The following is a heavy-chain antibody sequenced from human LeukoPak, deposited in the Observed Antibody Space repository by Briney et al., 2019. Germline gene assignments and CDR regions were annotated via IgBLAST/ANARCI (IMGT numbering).Heavy chain of an antibody. Sequence: GGSLRLSCAASGFTFSSYAMSWVRQAPGKGLEWVSVISGSGTSTYYADSVKGRFTISRDNSRNTLYLQMNSLRAEDTAVYYCAKDRDDSSGYWPLGDIWGQGTLVTVSS. V-gene: IGHV3-23*01. D-gene: IGHD3-22*01. CDR1: GFTFSSYA. CDR2: ISGSGTST. CDR3: AKDRDDSSGYWPLGDI. J-gene: IGHJ4*02.